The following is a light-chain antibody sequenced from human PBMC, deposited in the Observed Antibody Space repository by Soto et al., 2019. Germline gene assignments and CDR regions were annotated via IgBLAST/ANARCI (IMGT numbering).Light chain of an antibody. Sequence: EIVLTQSPATLSLSPGERATLSCRTSQNVSTSLDWYQQKPGQAPRLLIYDASKRAIGTPARISGSGSGTDFTLTISSLEPEDFAVYYCQQYGNSPSTFGQGTKVEIK. J-gene: IGKJ1*01. CDR3: QQYGNSPST. CDR2: DAS. CDR1: QNVSTS. V-gene: IGKV3-11*01.